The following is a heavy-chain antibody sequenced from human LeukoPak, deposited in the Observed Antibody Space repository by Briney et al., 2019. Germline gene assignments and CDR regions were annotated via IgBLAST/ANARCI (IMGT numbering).Heavy chain of an antibody. J-gene: IGHJ4*02. CDR2: INSDGSST. V-gene: IGHV3-74*01. CDR3: SRDQYDSGVGGD. CDR1: GFTFSSHW. D-gene: IGHD3-22*01. Sequence: PGGSLRLSCAASGFTFSSHWMHWVRQAPGKGLVWVSRINSDGSSTSYADSVKGRFTISRDNAKNTLYLQMYSLRAGDTAVYYCSRDQYDSGVGGDWGQGTLVTVSS.